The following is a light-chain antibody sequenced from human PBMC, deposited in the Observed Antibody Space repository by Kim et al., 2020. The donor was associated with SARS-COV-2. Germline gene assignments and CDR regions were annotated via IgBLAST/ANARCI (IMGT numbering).Light chain of an antibody. Sequence: DIQMTQSPSSLSASVGDRVTITCRASQGIRNDLAWYQQQPGKTPKRLIYAASSLQSGVPSRFSGSGSGTEFTLTITSLQPEEFATYFCLQHNTYPHTFGQGTKLEI. V-gene: IGKV1-17*01. CDR1: QGIRND. J-gene: IGKJ2*01. CDR2: AAS. CDR3: LQHNTYPHT.